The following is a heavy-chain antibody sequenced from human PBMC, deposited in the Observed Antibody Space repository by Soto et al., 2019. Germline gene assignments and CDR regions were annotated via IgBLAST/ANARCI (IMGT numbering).Heavy chain of an antibody. CDR2: INPSGGST. Sequence: GASVEVSCKASGYTFTSYYMHWVRQAPGQGLEWMGIINPSGGSTSYAQKFQGRVTMTRDTSTSTVYMELSSLRSEDTAVYYCARGARITIFGVVIPRHYYGMDVWGQGTTVTVSS. CDR1: GYTFTSYY. J-gene: IGHJ6*02. CDR3: ARGARITIFGVVIPRHYYGMDV. V-gene: IGHV1-46*01. D-gene: IGHD3-3*01.